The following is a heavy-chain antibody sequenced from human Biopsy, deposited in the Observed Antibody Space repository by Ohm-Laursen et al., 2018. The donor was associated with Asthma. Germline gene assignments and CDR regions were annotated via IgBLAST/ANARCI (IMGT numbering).Heavy chain of an antibody. J-gene: IGHJ4*02. Sequence: ASVKVSCNASGYTFISYAIHWVRQAPGQRLEWMGWINAGNGNTKYSQKFQGRVTITRDTSASTAYMLLSSLRPEDTAVYYCARRGITGTTLDYWGQGTLVTVSS. CDR3: ARRGITGTTLDY. CDR2: INAGNGNT. CDR1: GYTFISYA. V-gene: IGHV1-3*01. D-gene: IGHD1-7*01.